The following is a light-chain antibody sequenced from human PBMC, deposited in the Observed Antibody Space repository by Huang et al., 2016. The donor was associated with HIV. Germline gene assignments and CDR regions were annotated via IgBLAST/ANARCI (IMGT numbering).Light chain of an antibody. CDR2: AAS. CDR3: QQSYSTLRYT. CDR1: QSISSY. Sequence: DIQMTQSPSSLSASVGDRVTITCRASQSISSYLNWYQQKPVKAPKLLIYAASSLQSGVPSRFSGSGSRTDFTLTISSLQPEDFATYYCQQSYSTLRYTFGQGTKLEIK. V-gene: IGKV1-39*01. J-gene: IGKJ2*01.